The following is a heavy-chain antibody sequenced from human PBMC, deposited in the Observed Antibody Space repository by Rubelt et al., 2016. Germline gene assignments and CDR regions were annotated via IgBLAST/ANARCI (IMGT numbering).Heavy chain of an antibody. D-gene: IGHD2-2*01. CDR2: INHSGST. Sequence: QVQLQQWGAGLLKPSETLSLTCAVYGGSFSGYYWSWIRQPPGKGLEWIGEINHSGSTNYNPSLKSRVTISVDTSKTQCSLRRSSVTAADTAVYYCARARSTSSGWFDPWGQGTLVTVSS. V-gene: IGHV4-34*01. CDR3: ARARSTSSGWFDP. CDR1: GGSFSGYY. J-gene: IGHJ5*02.